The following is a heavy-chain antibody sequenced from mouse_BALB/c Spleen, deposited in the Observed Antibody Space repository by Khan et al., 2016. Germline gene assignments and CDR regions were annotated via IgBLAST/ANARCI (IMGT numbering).Heavy chain of an antibody. Sequence: EVQLQESGPSLVKPSQTLSLTCSVTGDSITSGYWNWIRKFPGNKLEYMGYISYSGSTYYNPSLKSRISITRDTSKNQYYLQLNSVTTEDTATYXCARSSTMITGTWFAYWGQGTLVTVSA. J-gene: IGHJ3*01. CDR1: GDSITSGY. V-gene: IGHV3-8*02. D-gene: IGHD2-4*01. CDR3: ARSSTMITGTWFAY. CDR2: ISYSGST.